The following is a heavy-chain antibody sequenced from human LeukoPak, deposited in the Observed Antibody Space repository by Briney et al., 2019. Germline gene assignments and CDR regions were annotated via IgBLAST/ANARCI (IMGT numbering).Heavy chain of an antibody. CDR2: ISYDGSNK. D-gene: IGHD6-13*01. Sequence: GGSLRLSCAASGFNFSSYGMHWVRQAPGKGLEWVAVISYDGSNKYYADSVKGRFTISRDNSKNTLYLQMNSLRAEDTAVYYCAKIGGSSSHIDYWGQGTLVTVSS. V-gene: IGHV3-30*18. CDR1: GFNFSSYG. J-gene: IGHJ4*02. CDR3: AKIGGSSSHIDY.